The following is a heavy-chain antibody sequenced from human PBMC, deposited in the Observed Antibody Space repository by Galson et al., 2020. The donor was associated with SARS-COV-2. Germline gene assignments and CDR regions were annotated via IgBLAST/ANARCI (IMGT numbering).Heavy chain of an antibody. Sequence: GGSLRLSCAASGFSFRTSGMHWVRQAPGKGLEWVAVTWYGGRFIYYADSVKGRFTMSRDDSTNTVYLEMNRLRADDPAIYYCARGSGLSSPPAHYYDTSVYFAEYFQCWGLGTLVTVSS. CDR1: GFSFRTSG. CDR3: ARGSGLSSPPAHYYDTSVYFAEYFQC. D-gene: IGHD3-22*01. J-gene: IGHJ1*01. V-gene: IGHV3-33*01. CDR2: TWYGGRFI.